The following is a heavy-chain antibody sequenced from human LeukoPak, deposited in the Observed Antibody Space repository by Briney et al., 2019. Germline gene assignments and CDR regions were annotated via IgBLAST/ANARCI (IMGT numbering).Heavy chain of an antibody. Sequence: GGSLRLSCAASGFTFSRYAMSWVRQGPGKGLEWVSGISGSGGSTYYADSVKGRFTISRDNSKNTLYLQMKSLRAEDTAVYYCAKGGGYEAQYYYYYLDVWGKGTTVTISS. J-gene: IGHJ6*03. V-gene: IGHV3-23*01. CDR1: GFTFSRYA. CDR3: AKGGGYEAQYYYYYLDV. CDR2: ISGSGGST. D-gene: IGHD5-12*01.